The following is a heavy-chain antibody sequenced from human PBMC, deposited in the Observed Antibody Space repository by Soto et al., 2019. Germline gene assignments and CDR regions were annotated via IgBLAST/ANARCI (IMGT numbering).Heavy chain of an antibody. CDR3: ARGLECRGYCLDKPTWFAP. CDR2: IIPIFGTP. V-gene: IGHV1-69*06. D-gene: IGHD2-15*01. CDR1: GGTFSSYT. Sequence: SVKVSCKASGGTFSSYTFSWVRQAPGQGLEWMGRIIPIFGTPYYAQKFQGRVTITADKSTSTVYMELSSLRSDDTAVYFCARGLECRGYCLDKPTWFAPWGQGTLVTAPQ. J-gene: IGHJ5*02.